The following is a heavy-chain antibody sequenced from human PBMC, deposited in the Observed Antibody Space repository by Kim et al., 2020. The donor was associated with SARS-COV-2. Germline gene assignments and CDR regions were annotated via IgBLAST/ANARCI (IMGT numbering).Heavy chain of an antibody. CDR2: IYYSGST. CDR3: ARDRESSGWYKPLYYGMDV. J-gene: IGHJ6*01. CDR1: GGSISSYY. D-gene: IGHD6-19*01. V-gene: IGHV4-59*01. Sequence: SETLSLTCTVSGGSISSYYWSWIRQPPGKGLEWIGYIYYSGSTNYNPSLKSRVTISVDTSKNQFSLKLSSVTAADTAVYYCARDRESSGWYKPLYYGMDV.